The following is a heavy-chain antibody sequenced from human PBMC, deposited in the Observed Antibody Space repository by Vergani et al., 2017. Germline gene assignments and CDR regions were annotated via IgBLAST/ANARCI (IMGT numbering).Heavy chain of an antibody. V-gene: IGHV3-21*01. CDR1: GFTFSSYI. CDR2: ISSSSSYI. Sequence: EVQLVESGGGLVKPGGSLRLSCAASGFTFSSYIMNWVRQAPGKGLEWVSSISSSSSYIYYADSVKGRFTISRDNAKNSLYLQMNSLRAEDTAVYYCARDLPGYYDSSGYYYDYWGQGTLVTVSS. J-gene: IGHJ4*02. D-gene: IGHD3-22*01. CDR3: ARDLPGYYDSSGYYYDY.